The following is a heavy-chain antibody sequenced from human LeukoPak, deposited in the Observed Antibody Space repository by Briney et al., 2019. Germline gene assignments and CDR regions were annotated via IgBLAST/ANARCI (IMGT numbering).Heavy chain of an antibody. J-gene: IGHJ4*02. Sequence: GGSLRLSCAASGFTFSNAWMSWVRQAPGKGLEWVGRIKSKTDGGTTDYAAPVKGRFTISRDDSKNTLYLQMNSLRAEDTAVYYCAKGVIGELLDYWGQGTLVTVSS. D-gene: IGHD3-10*01. CDR2: IKSKTDGGTT. CDR3: AKGVIGELLDY. CDR1: GFTFSNAW. V-gene: IGHV3-15*01.